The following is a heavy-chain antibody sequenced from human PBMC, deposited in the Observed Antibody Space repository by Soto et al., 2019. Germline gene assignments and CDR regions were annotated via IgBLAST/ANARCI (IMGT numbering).Heavy chain of an antibody. CDR2: IIPIFGTA. V-gene: IGHV1-69*13. CDR1: GYTFSSYA. CDR3: ARTLGYCSGGSCYSSAFDI. Sequence: SVKVSCKASGYTFSSYAISWVRQAPGQGLEWMGGIIPIFGTANYAQKFQGRVTITADESTSTAYMELSSLRSEDTAVYYCARTLGYCSGGSCYSSAFDIWGQGTMVTVSS. J-gene: IGHJ3*02. D-gene: IGHD2-15*01.